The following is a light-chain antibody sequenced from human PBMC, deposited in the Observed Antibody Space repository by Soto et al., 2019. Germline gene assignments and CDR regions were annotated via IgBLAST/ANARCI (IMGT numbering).Light chain of an antibody. V-gene: IGLV2-23*01. J-gene: IGLJ1*01. CDR3: CSYAGSSTYV. CDR2: GSS. Sequence: QSALTQPASVSGSPGQSITISCTGTSSDVGSYNLVSWYQQHPGKAPKLMIYGSSRRPSGVSNRVSGSKSGNTASLTISGLQAEDEEDDYCCSYAGSSTYVFGTGTKLTVL. CDR1: SSDVGSYNL.